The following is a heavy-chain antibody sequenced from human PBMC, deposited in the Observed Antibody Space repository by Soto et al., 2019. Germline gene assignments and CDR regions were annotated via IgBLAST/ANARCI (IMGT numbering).Heavy chain of an antibody. J-gene: IGHJ4*02. CDR1: GFTFSSYA. Sequence: PGGSLRLSCAASGFTFSSYAMHLVCQAPGKGLEWVAVISYDGSNKYYADSVKGRFTISRDNSKNTLYLQMNSLRAEDTAVYYCARGPHPQRGYSGYDPLFDYWGQRTLVTVSS. CDR2: ISYDGSNK. V-gene: IGHV3-30-3*01. CDR3: ARGPHPQRGYSGYDPLFDY. D-gene: IGHD5-12*01.